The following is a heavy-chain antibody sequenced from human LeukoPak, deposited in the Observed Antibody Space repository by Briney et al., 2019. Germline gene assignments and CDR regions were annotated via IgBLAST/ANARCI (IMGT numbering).Heavy chain of an antibody. CDR2: IYSGGST. CDR1: GFTVCSNY. V-gene: IGHV3-53*01. CDR3: ASGRLGYCTNGVCDDAFDI. D-gene: IGHD2-8*01. J-gene: IGHJ3*02. Sequence: GGSLRLSCAASGFTVCSNYMSWVRQAPGEGLEWVSVIYSGGSTNYADSVKGRFTISRDNSKNTLYLQMNSLRAEDTAVYYCASGRLGYCTNGVCDDAFDIWGQGTMATVSS.